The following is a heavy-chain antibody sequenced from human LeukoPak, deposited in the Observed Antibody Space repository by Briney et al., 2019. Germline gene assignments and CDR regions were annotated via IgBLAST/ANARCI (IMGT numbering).Heavy chain of an antibody. Sequence: ASVKVSCKASGYTFTGYYMHWVRQAPGQGLEWMGWINPNRGGANYAQKFQGRVTMTRDTSISTAYMELSRLRSDDTAVYFCARDYSTYCSSTSCQTAHDSWGQGTMVTVSS. CDR2: INPNRGGA. V-gene: IGHV1-2*02. D-gene: IGHD2-2*01. J-gene: IGHJ3*02. CDR3: ARDYSTYCSSTSCQTAHDS. CDR1: GYTFTGYY.